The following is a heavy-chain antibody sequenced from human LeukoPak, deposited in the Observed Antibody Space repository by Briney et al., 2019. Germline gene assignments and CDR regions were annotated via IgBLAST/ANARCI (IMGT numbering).Heavy chain of an antibody. D-gene: IGHD1-26*01. CDR1: GGTFSRYT. J-gene: IGHJ4*02. CDR2: IIPFFGTA. V-gene: IGHV1-69*13. CDR3: ATRPSGSYYLSFDY. Sequence: ASVNVSCKASGGTFSRYTINWVRQAPGLGLEWMGGIIPFFGTANYAQKFQGRVTITADESTSIAYMELSSLRSEDTAVDYCATRPSGSYYLSFDYWGQGTLVTVSS.